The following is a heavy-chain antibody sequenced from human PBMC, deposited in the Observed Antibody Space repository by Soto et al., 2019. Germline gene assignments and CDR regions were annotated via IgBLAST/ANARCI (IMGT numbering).Heavy chain of an antibody. CDR2: ISYDGSNK. CDR1: GFTFSSYA. CDR3: ARDSIVVVPAAIRLPDY. J-gene: IGHJ4*02. D-gene: IGHD2-2*02. Sequence: GGSLRLSCAASGFTFSSYAMHWVRQAPGKGLEWVAVISYDGSNKYYADSVKGRFTISRDNSKNTLYLQMNSLRAEDTAVYYCARDSIVVVPAAIRLPDYWGQGTLVTVSS. V-gene: IGHV3-30-3*01.